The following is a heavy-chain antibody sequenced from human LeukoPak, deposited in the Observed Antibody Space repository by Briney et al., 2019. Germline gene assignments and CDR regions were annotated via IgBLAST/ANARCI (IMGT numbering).Heavy chain of an antibody. CDR1: GFTVSSSY. D-gene: IGHD2-2*01. V-gene: IGHV3-53*01. J-gene: IGHJ4*02. CDR2: IYSGGST. Sequence: PGGSLRLSCAASGFTVSSSYMSWVRQAPGKGLEWVSVIYSGGSTYYADSVKGRFTISRDNAKNSLYLQMNSLRAEDTAVYYCARSDIVVVPAATDYWGQGTLVTVSS. CDR3: ARSDIVVVPAATDY.